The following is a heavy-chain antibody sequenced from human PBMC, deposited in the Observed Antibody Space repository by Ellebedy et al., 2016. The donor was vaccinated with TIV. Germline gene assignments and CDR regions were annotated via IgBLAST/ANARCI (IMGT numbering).Heavy chain of an antibody. D-gene: IGHD1-26*01. V-gene: IGHV4-4*07. CDR1: GGSLKFYY. CDR3: ARTDQANYMDL. Sequence: MPSETLSLTCKVSGGSLKFYYWIWIRQPAGKGMEWIGRIYPTGSTNYHPSLKSRVTMSINTSNNEFSLKLTSLTAADTAVYYCARTDQANYMDLWGRGTTVTVSS. J-gene: IGHJ6*02. CDR2: IYPTGST.